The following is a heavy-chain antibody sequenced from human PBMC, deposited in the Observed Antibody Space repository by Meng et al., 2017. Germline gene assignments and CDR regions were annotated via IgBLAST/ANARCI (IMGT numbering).Heavy chain of an antibody. CDR2: IYYSGST. Sequence: SETLSLTCTVSGGSISSYYWSWIRQPPGKGLEWIGYIYYSGSTNYNPSPKSRVTISVDTSKNQFSLKLSSVTAADTAVYYCARNDCSSTSCYAGTFDIWGQGTMVTVSS. CDR1: GGSISSYY. CDR3: ARNDCSSTSCYAGTFDI. V-gene: IGHV4-59*01. J-gene: IGHJ3*02. D-gene: IGHD2-2*01.